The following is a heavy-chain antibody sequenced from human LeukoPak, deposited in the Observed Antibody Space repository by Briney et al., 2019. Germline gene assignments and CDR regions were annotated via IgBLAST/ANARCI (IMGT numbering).Heavy chain of an antibody. CDR1: GYTFTSYD. D-gene: IGHD6-13*01. V-gene: IGHV1-8*01. J-gene: IGHJ5*02. Sequence: ASVKVSCKASGYTFTSYDINWVRQATGQGLEWMGWMNPNSGNTGYAQKFQGRVTMTRNTSISTAYMELSSLRSEDTAVYYCARGREQLVRDWFDPWGRGTLVTVSS. CDR2: MNPNSGNT. CDR3: ARGREQLVRDWFDP.